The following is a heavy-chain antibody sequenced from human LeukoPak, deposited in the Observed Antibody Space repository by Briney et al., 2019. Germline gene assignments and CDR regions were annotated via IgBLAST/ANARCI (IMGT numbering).Heavy chain of an antibody. J-gene: IGHJ4*02. Sequence: SSETLSLTCTVSGGSISSGDYYWSWIRQPPGRGLEWIGYIYYSGSTYYNPSLKSQVTISVDTSKNQFSLELSSVTAADTAVYYCARGPDTAMVHFDYWGQGTLVIVSS. CDR1: GGSISSGDYY. CDR3: ARGPDTAMVHFDY. V-gene: IGHV4-30-4*08. D-gene: IGHD5-18*01. CDR2: IYYSGST.